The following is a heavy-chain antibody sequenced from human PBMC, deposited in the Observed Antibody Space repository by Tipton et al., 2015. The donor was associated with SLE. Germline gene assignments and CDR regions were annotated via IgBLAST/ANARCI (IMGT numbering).Heavy chain of an antibody. J-gene: IGHJ6*02. Sequence: TLSLTCTVSGDSISSGDYFWSWIRQPPGKGLEWIGYIYSRGTTYYNPSLKSRVSISVDTSKNQFSLRVSSVTAADTAFYYCASMIVVIPVEARRDGMDVWGQGTTVTVSS. V-gene: IGHV4-30-4*01. D-gene: IGHD2-2*01. CDR1: GDSISSGDYF. CDR3: ASMIVVIPVEARRDGMDV. CDR2: IYSRGTT.